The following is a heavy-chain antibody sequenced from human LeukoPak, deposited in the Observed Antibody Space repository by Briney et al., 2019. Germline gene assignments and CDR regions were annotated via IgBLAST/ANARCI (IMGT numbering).Heavy chain of an antibody. Sequence: RASETLSLTCAVSGGSISSGDYYWSWIRQPPGKGLEWIGYIYYSGSTYYNPSLKSRVTISVDTSKNRFSLKLSPVTAADTAVYYCASEYSSSSNWFDPWGQGTLVTVSS. D-gene: IGHD6-6*01. J-gene: IGHJ5*02. CDR2: IYYSGST. CDR3: ASEYSSSSNWFDP. CDR1: GGSISSGDYY. V-gene: IGHV4-30-4*01.